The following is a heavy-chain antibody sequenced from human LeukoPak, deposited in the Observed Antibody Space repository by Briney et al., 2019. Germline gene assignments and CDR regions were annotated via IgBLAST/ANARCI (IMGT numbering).Heavy chain of an antibody. CDR3: VRGTGY. Sequence: GGSLRLSCSVSGFTFSTYVMHWVRQAPGKGLEYVSAISSNGDNTYYADSVKGRFTISRDNSKHTLYLQMSSLRADDTAVYYCVRGTGYWGQGTLVTVSS. V-gene: IGHV3-64D*06. CDR1: GFTFSTYV. J-gene: IGHJ4*02. CDR2: ISSNGDNT.